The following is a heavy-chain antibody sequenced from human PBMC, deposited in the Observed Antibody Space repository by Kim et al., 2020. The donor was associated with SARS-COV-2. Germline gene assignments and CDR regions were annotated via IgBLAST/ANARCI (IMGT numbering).Heavy chain of an antibody. D-gene: IGHD6-19*01. CDR3: ARRSAVAAQYFDY. V-gene: IGHV4-39*01. J-gene: IGHJ4*02. Sequence: SPPLRGAVTISVHTSQNQLSLKLSSVTAADTAVYYCARRSAVAAQYFDYWGQGTLVTVSS.